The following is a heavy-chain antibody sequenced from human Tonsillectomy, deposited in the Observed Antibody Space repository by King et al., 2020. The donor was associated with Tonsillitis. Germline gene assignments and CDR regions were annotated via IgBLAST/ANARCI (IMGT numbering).Heavy chain of an antibody. D-gene: IGHD2-2*01. J-gene: IGHJ4*02. CDR3: ARDSCSSTSCQYGTLFDV. CDR1: GYTFTSYG. Sequence: VQLVESGGEVKKPGASVKVSCKASGYTFTSYGISWVRQAPGQGLEWMGWISAYNGNTNSAQKLQGRVTMTTATSTSTAYMELRSLRSDDTAVYYCARDSCSSTSCQYGTLFDVWGQGTLVTVSS. CDR2: ISAYNGNT. V-gene: IGHV1-18*01.